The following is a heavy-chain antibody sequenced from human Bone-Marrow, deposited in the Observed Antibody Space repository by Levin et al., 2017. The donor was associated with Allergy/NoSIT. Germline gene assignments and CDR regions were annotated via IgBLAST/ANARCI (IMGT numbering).Heavy chain of an antibody. D-gene: IGHD2-21*02. J-gene: IGHJ4*02. CDR3: ARNVAGTANGY. CDR1: GFTVNNNY. V-gene: IGHV3-66*01. CDR2: IYSGGST. Sequence: GESLKISCAASGFTVNNNYMSWVRQAPGKGLECVSLIYSGGSTYYADSVKGRFTISRDSSKNTLYLQMNSLRAEDTAMYYCARNVAGTANGYWGQGTLVTVSS.